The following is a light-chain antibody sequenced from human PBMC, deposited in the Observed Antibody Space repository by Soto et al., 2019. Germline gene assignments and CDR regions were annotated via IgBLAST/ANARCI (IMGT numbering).Light chain of an antibody. Sequence: DIQMTQSPSTLSASVGDRVTITCRASQSISSWLAWYQQKPGKAPKLLIYDASSLEGGVPSRFSGSGSGTEFTLTISSLQPDDFATYYCQQYNSILGTFGPGTKVDIK. CDR3: QQYNSILGT. J-gene: IGKJ3*01. CDR2: DAS. CDR1: QSISSW. V-gene: IGKV1-5*01.